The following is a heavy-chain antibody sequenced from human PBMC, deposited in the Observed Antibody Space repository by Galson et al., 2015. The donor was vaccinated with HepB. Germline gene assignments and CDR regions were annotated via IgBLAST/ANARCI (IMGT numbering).Heavy chain of an antibody. CDR3: ARGFSGLHDFWSGYQDYYYYYGMDV. CDR1: GGSISSYY. Sequence: LTCIVSGGSISSYYWSWIRQPPGKGLEWIGYIHYSGSTNYNSSLKSRVTISVDTSKNQFSLKVNSVTAADTAVYYCARGFSGLHDFWSGYQDYYYYYGMDVWGQGTTVTVSS. J-gene: IGHJ6*02. D-gene: IGHD3-3*01. V-gene: IGHV4-59*08. CDR2: IHYSGST.